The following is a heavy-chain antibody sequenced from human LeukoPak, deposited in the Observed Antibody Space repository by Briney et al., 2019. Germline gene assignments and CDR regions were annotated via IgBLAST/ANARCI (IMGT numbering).Heavy chain of an antibody. J-gene: IGHJ4*02. Sequence: GGSLRLSRAASGFTFSSYAMSWVRQALGKGLEWVSAISGSASTTYYADSVKGRFTISRDNSKNTLFLQMMSLRDEDTAVYFCAKDLGIAAADWGQGTLVTVSS. D-gene: IGHD6-13*01. V-gene: IGHV3-23*01. CDR1: GFTFSSYA. CDR2: ISGSASTT. CDR3: AKDLGIAAAD.